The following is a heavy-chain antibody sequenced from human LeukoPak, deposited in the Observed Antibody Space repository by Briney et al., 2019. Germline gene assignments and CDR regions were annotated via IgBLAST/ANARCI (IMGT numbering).Heavy chain of an antibody. J-gene: IGHJ4*02. Sequence: RGSLRLSCAASGFTFSSYAMSWVRQAPGKGLEWVSAISGSGDRTFYPDSVKGRFTISRDNFKNTLYLQMNSLRAEDTAVYYCAKDVGRWESLHFFDYWGQGTLVTVSS. V-gene: IGHV3-23*01. CDR1: GFTFSSYA. D-gene: IGHD1-26*01. CDR3: AKDVGRWESLHFFDY. CDR2: ISGSGDRT.